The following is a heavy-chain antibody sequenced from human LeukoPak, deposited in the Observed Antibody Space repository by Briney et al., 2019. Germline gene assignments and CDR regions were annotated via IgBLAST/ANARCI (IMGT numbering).Heavy chain of an antibody. CDR1: GYTLAELS. CDR3: ATSHESNHYYYYYGMDV. J-gene: IGHJ6*02. D-gene: IGHD1-14*01. CDR2: FDPEDGET. V-gene: IGHV1-24*01. Sequence: ASVKVSCKVSGYTLAELSMHWVRQAPGKGLEWMGGFDPEDGETIYAQKFQGRVTMTEDTSTDTAYMELSSLRSEDTAVHYCATSHESNHYYYYYGMDVWGQGTTVTVSS.